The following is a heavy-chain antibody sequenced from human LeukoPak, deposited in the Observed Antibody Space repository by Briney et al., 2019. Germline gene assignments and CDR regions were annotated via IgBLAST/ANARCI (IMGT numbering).Heavy chain of an antibody. J-gene: IGHJ4*02. V-gene: IGHV3-21*06. CDR2: ISYRSEYM. Sequence: PGGSPRLSCAASGFASADYAMNWVRQAPGKGLEWVSSISYRSEYMFYADSVKGRFTISRDNAKSALFLQMNSLGAEDTAVYYCARDKPNFPAAEIDYWGRGTLVTVSS. CDR3: ARDKPNFPAAEIDY. D-gene: IGHD6-25*01. CDR1: GFASADYA.